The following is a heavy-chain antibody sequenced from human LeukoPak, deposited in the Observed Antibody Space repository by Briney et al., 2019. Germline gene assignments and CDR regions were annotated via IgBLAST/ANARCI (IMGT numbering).Heavy chain of an antibody. CDR3: ARVSGGY. V-gene: IGHV4-61*02. J-gene: IGHJ4*02. CDR2: MYIGGRT. Sequence: SQTLSLTCTVTGTSIRSGSYYWNWIRQAAGKGLEWIGRMYIGGRTTYSPSFKSRVTISLDTTENQFSLRVRSVTAADTAVYYCARVSGGYWGQGTLVTVSS. CDR1: GTSIRSGSYY.